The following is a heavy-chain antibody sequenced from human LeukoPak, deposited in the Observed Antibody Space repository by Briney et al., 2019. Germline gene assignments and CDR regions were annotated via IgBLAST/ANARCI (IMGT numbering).Heavy chain of an antibody. CDR3: ARTILPALDY. Sequence: GSLRLSCAASGFTFSTYGMHWVLQPAGKGLEWVAFIDYGGSYKYYGDSAKGRFTISRDNSRNTLYLQMNSLRVEDTAVYYCARTILPALDYWGQGTLVTVSS. V-gene: IGHV3-30*19. CDR2: IDYGGSYK. D-gene: IGHD2-2*01. J-gene: IGHJ4*02. CDR1: GFTFSTYG.